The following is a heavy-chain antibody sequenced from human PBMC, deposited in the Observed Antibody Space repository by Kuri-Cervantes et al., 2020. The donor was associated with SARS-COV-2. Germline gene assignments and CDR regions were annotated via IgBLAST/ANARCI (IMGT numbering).Heavy chain of an antibody. CDR3: ARVPDDSSGYQGELDY. CDR1: GYAFNNYG. Sequence: ASVKVSCKASGYAFNNYGINWVRQAPGQGLEWMGWISPYNGDTKYEENFQGRVTMTTDTSTNTAYMELSSLRSEDTAVYYCARVPDDSSGYQGELDYWGQGTLVTVSS. V-gene: IGHV1-18*01. J-gene: IGHJ4*02. CDR2: ISPYNGDT. D-gene: IGHD3-22*01.